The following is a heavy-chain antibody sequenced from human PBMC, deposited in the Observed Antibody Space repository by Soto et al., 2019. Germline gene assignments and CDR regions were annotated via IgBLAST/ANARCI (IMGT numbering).Heavy chain of an antibody. D-gene: IGHD6-6*01. V-gene: IGHV4-59*12. J-gene: IGHJ6*04. CDR3: ARKGDYSSSPLDV. Sequence: SETLSLTCTVSGGSISSYYWSWIRQPPGKGLEWIGYIYYSGSTNYNPSLKSRVTISVDKSKNQFSLKLSSVTAADTAVYYCARKGDYSSSPLDVWGKGTTVTVSS. CDR1: GGSISSYY. CDR2: IYYSGST.